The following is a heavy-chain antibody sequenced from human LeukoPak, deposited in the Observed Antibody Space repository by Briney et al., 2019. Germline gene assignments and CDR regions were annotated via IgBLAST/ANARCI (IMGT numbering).Heavy chain of an antibody. Sequence: PSETPSLTCTVSGGSISSSSYYWGWIRQPPGKGLEWIGSVYYSGSTYYNPSLKSRVTISVDTSKNQFSLKLSSVTAADTAVYYCARLYYYGSGSYYRDYWGQGTLVTVSS. J-gene: IGHJ4*02. CDR2: VYYSGST. V-gene: IGHV4-39*01. D-gene: IGHD3-10*01. CDR1: GGSISSSSYY. CDR3: ARLYYYGSGSYYRDY.